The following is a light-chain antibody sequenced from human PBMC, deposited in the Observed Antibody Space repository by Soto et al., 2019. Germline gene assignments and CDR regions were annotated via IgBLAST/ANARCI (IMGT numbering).Light chain of an antibody. CDR1: QSVSSSY. Sequence: EIVLTQSPGTLSLSPGERATLSCRASQSVSSSYLAWYQQKPGQAPRLHIYGASSRATGITDRFSGSGSGTDFTLTISRLEPEDFAVYYCQQYGSSPLTFGGGTKVDIK. CDR3: QQYGSSPLT. J-gene: IGKJ4*01. CDR2: GAS. V-gene: IGKV3-20*01.